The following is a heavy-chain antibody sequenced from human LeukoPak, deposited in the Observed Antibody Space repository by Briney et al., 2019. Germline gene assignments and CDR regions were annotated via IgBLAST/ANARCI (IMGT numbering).Heavy chain of an antibody. J-gene: IGHJ4*02. V-gene: IGHV4-4*09. Sequence: SETLSLTCTVSGGSISSYSWSWIRQPPGKGLEDIGCIYTSGNTNYNPSLKSPLTISADTSKNQFSLKLSSVTAADTAVYYCARLSSISFNDWGQGTLVTVSS. CDR2: IYTSGNT. CDR1: GGSISSYS. CDR3: ARLSSISFND. D-gene: IGHD6-6*01.